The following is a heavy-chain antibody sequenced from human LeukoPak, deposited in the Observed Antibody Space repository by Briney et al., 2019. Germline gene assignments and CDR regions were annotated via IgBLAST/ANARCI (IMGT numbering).Heavy chain of an antibody. CDR3: ARVEEGYGSGRRENYYYYYMDV. CDR2: IHYTGST. CDR1: GGSISSYY. Sequence: SSETLSLTCTVSGGSISSYYWSWIRQPPRKGLEWIGYIHYTGSTNYNPSLKSRVTISVDTSKNQFSLKLSSVTAADTAVYYCARVEEGYGSGRRENYYYYYMDVWGKGTTVTISS. J-gene: IGHJ6*03. V-gene: IGHV4-59*01. D-gene: IGHD3-10*01.